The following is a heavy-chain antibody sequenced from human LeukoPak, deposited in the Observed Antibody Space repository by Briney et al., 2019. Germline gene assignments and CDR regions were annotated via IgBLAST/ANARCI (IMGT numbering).Heavy chain of an antibody. Sequence: GGSLRLSCAAPGFTFSNYEMNWVRQAPGKGLEWVSYISSSGSTIYYADSVKGRFTISRDNAKNSLYLQMNSLRAEDTAVYYCARDQGGDSMVRGVSIDYWGQGTPVTVSS. V-gene: IGHV3-48*03. J-gene: IGHJ4*02. CDR2: ISSSGSTI. D-gene: IGHD3-10*01. CDR1: GFTFSNYE. CDR3: ARDQGGDSMVRGVSIDY.